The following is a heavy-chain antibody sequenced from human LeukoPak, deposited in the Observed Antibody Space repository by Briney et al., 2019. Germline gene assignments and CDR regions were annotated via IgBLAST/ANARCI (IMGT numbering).Heavy chain of an antibody. CDR1: GFTFSSYA. V-gene: IGHV3-23*01. CDR2: ISGSGGNT. CDR3: AKAPGVLFDP. Sequence: PGGSLRLSCAASGFTFSSYAMSWVRQAPGKRLEWVSAISGSGGNTYYADSVKGRFTISRDNSKNTLYLQMNSLRAEDSAVYYCAKAPGVLFDPWGQGTLVTVSS. J-gene: IGHJ5*02. D-gene: IGHD3-3*01.